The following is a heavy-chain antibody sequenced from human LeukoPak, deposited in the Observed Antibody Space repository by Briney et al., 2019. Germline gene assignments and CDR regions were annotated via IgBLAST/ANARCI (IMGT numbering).Heavy chain of an antibody. D-gene: IGHD3-10*01. CDR3: ARDTITRGLDY. J-gene: IGHJ4*02. Sequence: PSETLSLTCTVSGYSISSGYYWGWIRQPPGKGLEWIGSIYHSGSTYYNPSLKSRVTISVDTSKNQFSLKLSSVTAADTAVYFCARDTITRGLDYWGQGTLVTVSS. V-gene: IGHV4-38-2*02. CDR1: GYSISSGYY. CDR2: IYHSGST.